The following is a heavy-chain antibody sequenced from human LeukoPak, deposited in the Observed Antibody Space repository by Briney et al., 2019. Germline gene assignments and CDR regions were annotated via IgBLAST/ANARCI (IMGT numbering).Heavy chain of an antibody. V-gene: IGHV3-30-3*01. CDR2: ISYDGSNK. J-gene: IGHJ3*02. D-gene: IGHD1-26*01. CDR3: EREGWELPDAFDI. Sequence: GGSLRLSCATSGCTFSSYAMHWVRQAPGKGLELVAVISYDGSNKYYADSVKGRFTISRDNSKNTLYLQMNSLRAEDTAVYYCEREGWELPDAFDIWGQGTMVTVSS. CDR1: GCTFSSYA.